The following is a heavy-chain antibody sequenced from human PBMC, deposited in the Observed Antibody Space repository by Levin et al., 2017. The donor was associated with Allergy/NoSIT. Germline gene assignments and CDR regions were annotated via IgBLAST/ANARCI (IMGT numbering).Heavy chain of an antibody. CDR1: GFTFSNYG. CDR3: AKRIGAHSPYYYYGMDV. Sequence: GESLKISCAASGFTFSNYGMHWVRQAPGKGLEWVAVISYDGGNIYHADSVKGRFTISRDNSKNTLYLQMNSLRAEDTALYYCAKRIGAHSPYYYYGMDVWGQGTTVTVSS. CDR2: ISYDGGNI. D-gene: IGHD6-6*01. J-gene: IGHJ6*02. V-gene: IGHV3-30*18.